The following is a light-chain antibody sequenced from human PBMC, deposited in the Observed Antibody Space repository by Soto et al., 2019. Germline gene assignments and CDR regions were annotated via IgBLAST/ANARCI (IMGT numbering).Light chain of an antibody. J-gene: IGKJ1*01. CDR1: QSISNW. CDR2: DAP. V-gene: IGKV1-5*01. Sequence: IQMTQSPSTLSASVGDRVTITCRASQSISNWLAWYQQKPGKAPKLLIYDAPSLESGVPSRFSGSGSGTEFTLTISSLQPDDFATYYCQQYNSYWGTFGQGTKVDIK. CDR3: QQYNSYWGT.